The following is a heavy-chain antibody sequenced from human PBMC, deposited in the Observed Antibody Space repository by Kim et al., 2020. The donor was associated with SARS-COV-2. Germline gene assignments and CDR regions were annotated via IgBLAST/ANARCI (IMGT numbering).Heavy chain of an antibody. V-gene: IGHV5-10-1*01. CDR1: GYSFTSYW. CDR2: IDPSDSYT. Sequence: GESLKISCKGSGYSFTSYWISWVRQMPGKGLEWMGRIDPSDSYTNYSPSFQGHVTISADKSISTAYLQWSSLKASDTAMYYCARDSGYAPRRRLYYYYGMDVWGQGTTVTVSS. D-gene: IGHD5-12*01. CDR3: ARDSGYAPRRRLYYYYGMDV. J-gene: IGHJ6*02.